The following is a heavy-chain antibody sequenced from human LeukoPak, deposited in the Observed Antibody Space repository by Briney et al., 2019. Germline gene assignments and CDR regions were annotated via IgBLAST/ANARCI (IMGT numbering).Heavy chain of an antibody. CDR1: RGSFTAYY. CDR2: INHSGST. CDR3: ARYGRRAASWSDP. D-gene: IGHD2-15*01. Sequence: SETLSLTCAVYRGSFTAYYWSWVRQSPGKELEWIGEINHSGSTNYNPSLKSRVTISVDTSKNQFSPKLSSVTAADTAVYYCARYGRRAASWSDPWGQGTLVTVSS. V-gene: IGHV4-34*01. J-gene: IGHJ5*02.